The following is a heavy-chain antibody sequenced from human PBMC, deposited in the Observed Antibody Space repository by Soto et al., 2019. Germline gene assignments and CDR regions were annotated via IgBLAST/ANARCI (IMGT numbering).Heavy chain of an antibody. CDR1: GYTFTSYG. V-gene: IGHV1-18*01. CDR2: ISAYNGNT. Sequence: ASVKVSCKASGYTFTSYGISWVRQAPGQGLEWMGWISAYNGNTNYAQKLQGRVTMTRNTSISTAYMELSSLRSEDTAVYYCARGYFDAFDIWGQGTMVTVSS. CDR3: ARGYFDAFDI. D-gene: IGHD5-18*01. J-gene: IGHJ3*02.